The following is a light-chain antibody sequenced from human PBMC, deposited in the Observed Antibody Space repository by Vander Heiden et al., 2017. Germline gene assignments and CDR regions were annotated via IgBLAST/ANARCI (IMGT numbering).Light chain of an antibody. CDR1: ESISRY. CDR2: AAV. Sequence: IQMTQSPPSLSASVGDRVTITCRASESISRYLNWYQQKPGKAPNLLLQAAVTLQSGVPSRFSGSGSDIDFTLTISGLQPEDSATYFCQQSYSLPRTFGLWTKVEI. V-gene: IGKV1-39*01. CDR3: QQSYSLPRT. J-gene: IGKJ2*01.